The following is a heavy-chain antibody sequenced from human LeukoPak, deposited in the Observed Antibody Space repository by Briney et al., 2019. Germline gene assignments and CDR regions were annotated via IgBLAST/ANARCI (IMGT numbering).Heavy chain of an antibody. CDR1: GLTFSTFG. J-gene: IGHJ4*02. CDR2: ISYDGRNT. CDR3: AKDRLVVAPAAMTSNFDY. V-gene: IGHV3-30*18. Sequence: GGSLRLSCAASGLTFSTFGMHWVRQAPGKGLEWVAVISYDGRNTYYADSVKGRFTISRDNSKNTLYLQMNSLKTEDTAVYYCAKDRLVVAPAAMTSNFDYWGQGTLVTVSS. D-gene: IGHD2-2*01.